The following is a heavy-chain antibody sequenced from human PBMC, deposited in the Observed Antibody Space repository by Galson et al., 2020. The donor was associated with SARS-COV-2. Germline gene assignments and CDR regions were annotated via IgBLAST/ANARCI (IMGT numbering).Heavy chain of an antibody. CDR1: GFTFSSYS. V-gene: IGHV3-21*01. Sequence: GGSLRLSCAASGFTFSSYSMNWVRQAPGKGLEWVSSISSGSSYIYYTDSVKGRFTISRDNAKNSLFLQMNSLRTEDTAVYYCARLGGMATTPDRYYFYGLDVRGQGTTVTVSS. CDR3: ARLGGMATTPDRYYFYGLDV. CDR2: ISSGSSYI. D-gene: IGHD3-16*01. J-gene: IGHJ6*02.